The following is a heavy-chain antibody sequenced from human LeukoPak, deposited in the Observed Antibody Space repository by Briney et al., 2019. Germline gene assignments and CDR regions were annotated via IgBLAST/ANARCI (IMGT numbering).Heavy chain of an antibody. V-gene: IGHV3-30*04. Sequence: RGALRHSRAPPRFTLSSSAMYCVRQAPGKGLGWGAVISYGGSNKYSADAVKGRFTISRDNSKNTQYLQMNSLRAEDTAVYYCASGQWIQLWLSSYFDYWGQGTLVTVSS. D-gene: IGHD5-18*01. CDR1: RFTLSSSA. CDR2: ISYGGSNK. J-gene: IGHJ4*02. CDR3: ASGQWIQLWLSSYFDY.